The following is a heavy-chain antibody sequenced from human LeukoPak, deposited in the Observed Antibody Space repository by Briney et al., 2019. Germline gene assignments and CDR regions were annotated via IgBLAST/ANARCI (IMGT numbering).Heavy chain of an antibody. CDR2: IIPILGIA. J-gene: IGHJ4*02. V-gene: IGHV1-69*10. Sequence: SVKVSCKASGGTFSSYAISWVRQAPGQGLEWMGGIIPILGIANYAQKFQGRVTITADKSTSTAYMELSSLRSEDTAVYYCARENYYDSSGGFDYWGQGTLVTVSS. CDR3: ARENYYDSSGGFDY. D-gene: IGHD3-22*01. CDR1: GGTFSSYA.